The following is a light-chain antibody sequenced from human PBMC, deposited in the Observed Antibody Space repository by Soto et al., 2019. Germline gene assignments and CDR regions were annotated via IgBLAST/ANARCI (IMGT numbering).Light chain of an antibody. J-gene: IGLJ1*01. CDR1: SSDVGGYNY. Sequence: QSSLAQPASVSGSPGQSITISCTGTSSDVGGYNYVSWYQQHPGKAPKVMIYEDSTRPPGVSNRFSGSKSGNTASLTISGLQAEDEAEYYCSSFTSSKPYVVGNGTKVTVL. CDR3: SSFTSSKPYV. CDR2: EDS. V-gene: IGLV2-14*01.